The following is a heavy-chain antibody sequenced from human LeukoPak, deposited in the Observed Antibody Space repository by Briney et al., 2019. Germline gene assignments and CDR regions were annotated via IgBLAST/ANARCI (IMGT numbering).Heavy chain of an antibody. J-gene: IGHJ4*02. Sequence: GGSLRLSCAASGFTFSTYWMHWVRQAPGKGLVWVSRISSDGSITSYADSVKGRFTISRDNAKNTLYLQMNSLRAEDTAVYYCARDDSYGDFDYWGRGTLVTVSS. CDR3: ARDDSYGDFDY. CDR1: GFTFSTYW. V-gene: IGHV3-74*01. CDR2: ISSDGSIT. D-gene: IGHD5-18*01.